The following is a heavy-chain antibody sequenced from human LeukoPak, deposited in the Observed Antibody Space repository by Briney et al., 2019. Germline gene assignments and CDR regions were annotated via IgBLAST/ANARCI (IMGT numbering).Heavy chain of an antibody. CDR1: GGSISSYY. CDR3: AREMAEYYFDY. CDR2: IYYSGST. J-gene: IGHJ4*02. V-gene: IGHV4-59*01. Sequence: PSETLSLTCTVSGGSISSYYWSWIRQPPGKGLEWIGYIYYSGSTNYNPSLKSRVTISVDTSKNQFSLKLSSVTAADTAVYYCAREMAEYYFDYWGQGILVTVSS.